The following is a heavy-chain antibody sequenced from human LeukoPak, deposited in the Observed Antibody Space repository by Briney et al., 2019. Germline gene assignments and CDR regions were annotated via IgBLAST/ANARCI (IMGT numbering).Heavy chain of an antibody. D-gene: IGHD1-26*01. J-gene: IGHJ3*01. CDR3: AREGSMGAADAFDV. Sequence: GGSLRLTCAASGFTFNNYEMHWVRQTAGKGLEWVSAVGIAADTFYAGSVKGRFSNSRDNAESSLFLQMNSLRAGDTAVYYCAREGSMGAADAFDVWGQGTMVTVSS. V-gene: IGHV3-13*01. CDR2: VGIAADT. CDR1: GFTFNNYE.